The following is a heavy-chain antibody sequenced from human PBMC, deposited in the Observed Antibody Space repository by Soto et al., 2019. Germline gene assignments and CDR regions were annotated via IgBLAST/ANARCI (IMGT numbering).Heavy chain of an antibody. V-gene: IGHV3-30*03. CDR1: GFTFRNFG. Sequence: GGSLRLSCAASGFTFRNFGMQWVRQAPGKGLEWVASISYVGNTKYSTDSVKGRFTITRDDSKNTLYLQMNSLRAEDTAVYYCARHHFGSSSDYWGHGTLVTVSS. J-gene: IGHJ4*01. CDR2: ISYVGNTK. CDR3: ARHHFGSSSDY. D-gene: IGHD3-10*01.